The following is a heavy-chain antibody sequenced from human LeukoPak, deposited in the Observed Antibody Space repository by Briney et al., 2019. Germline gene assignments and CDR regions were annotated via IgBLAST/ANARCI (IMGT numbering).Heavy chain of an antibody. CDR1: GFNFSSYN. CDR3: ARGDCSGGSCYQA. V-gene: IGHV3-21*01. D-gene: IGHD2-15*01. CDR2: ISSSSSYI. Sequence: PGGALRLSCAASGFNFSSYNMNWVRQAPGKGVGWVSSISSSSSYIYYADSVKGRFTISRDNAKNSLYLQMNSLRAEDTAVYYCARGDCSGGSCYQAWGQGTLVTVSS. J-gene: IGHJ4*02.